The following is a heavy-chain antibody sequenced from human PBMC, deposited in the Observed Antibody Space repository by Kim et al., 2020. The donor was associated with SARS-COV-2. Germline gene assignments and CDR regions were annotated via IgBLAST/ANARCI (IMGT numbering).Heavy chain of an antibody. CDR1: GFTFDDYA. CDR2: ISWNSGSI. J-gene: IGHJ5*02. CDR3: AKDIFSVGADL. V-gene: IGHV3-9*01. Sequence: GGSLRLSCAASGFTFDDYAMHWVRQAPGKGLEWVSGISWNSGSIGYADAVKGRFTISRDNAKNSLYLQMNSLRAEDTALYYCAKDIFSVGADLWGQGTLV. D-gene: IGHD1-26*01.